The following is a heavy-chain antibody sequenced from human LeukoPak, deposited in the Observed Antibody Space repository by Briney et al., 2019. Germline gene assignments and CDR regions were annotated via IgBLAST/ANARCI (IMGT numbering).Heavy chain of an antibody. J-gene: IGHJ4*02. Sequence: TGGSLRLPCAASGFTFSDYYMSWIRQSPGKWLEWVSYISSSGSTIYYADSVKGRFTISRDNAKNSLYLQMNSLRAEDPAVYYCARGRQLFAYWGQGTLVTVSS. V-gene: IGHV3-11*04. CDR3: ARGRQLFAY. D-gene: IGHD2-2*01. CDR1: GFTFSDYY. CDR2: ISSSGSTI.